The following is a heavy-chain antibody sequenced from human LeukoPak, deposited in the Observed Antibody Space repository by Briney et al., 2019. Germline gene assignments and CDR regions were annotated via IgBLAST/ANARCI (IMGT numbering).Heavy chain of an antibody. D-gene: IGHD6-13*01. J-gene: IGHJ3*02. CDR3: RGQSSNWDFDI. Sequence: GGSLRLSCAASGFTFGDYAMSWVRQAPGKGLEWVGFIRSKAYGGTTEYAASVEGRFTISRDDSKSIAYLQMNSLKTEDTAVYYCRGQSSNWDFDIWGQGTMVTVSS. V-gene: IGHV3-49*04. CDR2: IRSKAYGGTT. CDR1: GFTFGDYA.